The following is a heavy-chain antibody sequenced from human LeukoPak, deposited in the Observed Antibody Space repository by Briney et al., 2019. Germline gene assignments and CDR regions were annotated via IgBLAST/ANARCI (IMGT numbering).Heavy chain of an antibody. J-gene: IGHJ4*02. CDR2: IYYSGST. CDR3: ARDPMIYYYDSSGYYYFDY. Sequence: SETLSLTCTVSGGSISTYYWSWIRQTPGKGLEWIRSIYYSGSTYYNPSLKSRVTISVDTSKNQFSLKLSSVTAADTAVYYCARDPMIYYYDSSGYYYFDYWGQGTLVTVSS. CDR1: GGSISTYY. D-gene: IGHD3-22*01. V-gene: IGHV4-59*12.